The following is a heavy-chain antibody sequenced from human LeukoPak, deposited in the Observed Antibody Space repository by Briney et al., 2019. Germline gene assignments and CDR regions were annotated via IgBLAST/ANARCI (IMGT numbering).Heavy chain of an antibody. V-gene: IGHV1-2*06. CDR3: ARESSGWYYHS. CDR2: INPKSGGT. D-gene: IGHD6-19*01. Sequence: ASVKLSCKASGYTFTGYYMHWVRQAPGQGLEWMGRINPKSGGTNYAQKFQGRVTMTRDTSISTAYMELSRLRSDDTAVYYCARESSGWYYHSWGQGTLVTVSS. J-gene: IGHJ4*02. CDR1: GYTFTGYY.